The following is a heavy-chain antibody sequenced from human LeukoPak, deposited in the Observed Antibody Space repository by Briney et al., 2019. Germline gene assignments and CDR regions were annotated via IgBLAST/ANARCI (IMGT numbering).Heavy chain of an antibody. Sequence: SVNVSCKASGGTFSSYAISWVRPAPGQGLEWMGGIIPIFGTANYAQKFQGRVTITTDESTSTAYMELSSLRYEDTAVYYCASWDYSGYVPFDYWGQGTLVTVSS. CDR2: IIPIFGTA. V-gene: IGHV1-69*05. D-gene: IGHD5-12*01. CDR1: GGTFSSYA. CDR3: ASWDYSGYVPFDY. J-gene: IGHJ4*02.